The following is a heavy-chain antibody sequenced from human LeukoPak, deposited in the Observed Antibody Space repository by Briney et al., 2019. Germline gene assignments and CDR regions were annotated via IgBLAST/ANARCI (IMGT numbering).Heavy chain of an antibody. CDR1: GGSISSHY. J-gene: IGHJ5*02. CDR3: VREHKRRYSSSNWFDP. Sequence: SETLPLTCTVSGGSISSHYGSWIRQPPGKGLEWIGYIYYSGSPNYNTSLKSRVTISVDTSKSQFSLKLSSVTAADTAVYYCVREHKRRYSSSNWFDPCGQGTLVTVSS. CDR2: IYYSGSP. D-gene: IGHD6-6*01. V-gene: IGHV4-59*11.